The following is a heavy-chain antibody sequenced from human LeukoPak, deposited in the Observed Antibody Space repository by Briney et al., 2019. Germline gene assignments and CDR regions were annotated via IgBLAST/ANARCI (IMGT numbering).Heavy chain of an antibody. CDR1: GYTFTSYG. V-gene: IGHV1-2*02. CDR3: ARGGSTDSIHSCGGNCYFLDY. Sequence: ASVNVSCKASGYTFTSYGISWVRQAPGQGLEWMGWINPNSGGTNYAQKFQGRVIMTRDTSISTAYMELSRLGSDDTAVYYCARGGSTDSIHSCGGNCYFLDYWGQGTLVTVSS. J-gene: IGHJ4*02. D-gene: IGHD2-21*02. CDR2: INPNSGGT.